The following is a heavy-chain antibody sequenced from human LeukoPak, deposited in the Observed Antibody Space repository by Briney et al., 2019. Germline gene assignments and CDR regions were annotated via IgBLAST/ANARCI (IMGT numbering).Heavy chain of an antibody. CDR2: ISGSGGGT. J-gene: IGHJ4*02. V-gene: IGHV3-23*01. CDR1: GLTFSNYA. Sequence: PGGSLRLSCAASGLTFSNYAMSWVRQAPGKGLEWVSAISGSGGGTYYADSVKGRFTISRDNSKDTLYLQMSSVRVDDTAVYYCARDRGRYYDSRGFYWGYYFDSWGQGILVTVST. CDR3: ARDRGRYYDSRGFYWGYYFDS. D-gene: IGHD3-22*01.